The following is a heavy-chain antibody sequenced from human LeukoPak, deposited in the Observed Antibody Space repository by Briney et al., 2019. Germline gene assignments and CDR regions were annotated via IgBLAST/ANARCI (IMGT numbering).Heavy chain of an antibody. CDR3: ARDRSSGRAGY. J-gene: IGHJ4*02. CDR1: GFTFSSYS. Sequence: GGSLRLSCAASGFTFSSYSMNWVRQAPGKGLEWVSSISSNSSYIYYADSVKGRFTISRDNAKNSLYLQMNSLRAEDTAVYYCARDRSSGRAGYWGQGTLVTVSS. CDR2: ISSNSSYI. V-gene: IGHV3-21*01. D-gene: IGHD1-26*01.